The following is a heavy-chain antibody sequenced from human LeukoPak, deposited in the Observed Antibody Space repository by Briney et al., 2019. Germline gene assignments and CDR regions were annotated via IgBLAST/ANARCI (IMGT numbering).Heavy chain of an antibody. CDR2: INHSGST. CDR3: ARSPHYYDSSGSLWEDY. Sequence: SETLSLTCAVYGGSFSGYYWSWIRQPPGKGLEWIGEINHSGSTNYNPSLKSRVTISVDTSKNQFSPKLSSVTAADTAVYYCARSPHYYDSSGSLWEDYWGQGTLVTVSS. V-gene: IGHV4-34*01. CDR1: GGSFSGYY. D-gene: IGHD3-22*01. J-gene: IGHJ4*02.